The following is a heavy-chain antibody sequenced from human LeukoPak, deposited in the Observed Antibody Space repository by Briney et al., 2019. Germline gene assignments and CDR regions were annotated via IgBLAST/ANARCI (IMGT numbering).Heavy chain of an antibody. D-gene: IGHD2-21*01. V-gene: IGHV3-30*04. CDR1: GFIFSSYA. CDR2: ISSDGRHI. J-gene: IGHJ6*02. Sequence: GGSLRLSCAASGFIFSSYAVHWVRQAPGKGLEWVAVISSDGRHIFYADSVRGRFTISRDNSKNTLYLQMSSLRAEDTALYFCDRCGGTCSLKSTSAMDVWGQGTTVNV. CDR3: DRCGGTCSLKSTSAMDV.